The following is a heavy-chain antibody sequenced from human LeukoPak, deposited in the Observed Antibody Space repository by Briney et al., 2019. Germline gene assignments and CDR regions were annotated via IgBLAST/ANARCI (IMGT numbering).Heavy chain of an antibody. V-gene: IGHV3-23*01. J-gene: IGHJ4*02. CDR3: AKVHRAYDYDSGSYYDSGFDY. D-gene: IGHD3-10*01. CDR2: ISGSGGST. Sequence: GGSLRLSCAASGFTFSSYAMSWVRQAPGKGPEWVSNISGSGGSTYYADSVKGRFTISRDNSKNTLYLQMNSLRAEDTAIYYCAKVHRAYDYDSGSYYDSGFDYWGQGTLVTVSS. CDR1: GFTFSSYA.